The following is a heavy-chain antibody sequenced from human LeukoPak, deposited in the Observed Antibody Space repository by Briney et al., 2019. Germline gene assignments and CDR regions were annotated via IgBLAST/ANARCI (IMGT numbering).Heavy chain of an antibody. Sequence: ASVKVSCKASGYTFTGYYMHWVRQAPGQGPEWMGWINPNSGGTNYAQKFQGRVTMTRDMSISTAYMELSRLRSDDTAVYYCARGRSNYSNRFDPWGQGTLVTVSS. CDR2: INPNSGGT. CDR3: ARGRSNYSNRFDP. D-gene: IGHD4-11*01. V-gene: IGHV1-2*02. J-gene: IGHJ5*02. CDR1: GYTFTGYY.